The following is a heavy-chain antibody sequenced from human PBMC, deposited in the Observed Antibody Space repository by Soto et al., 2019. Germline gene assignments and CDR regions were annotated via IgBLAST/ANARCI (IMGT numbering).Heavy chain of an antibody. CDR2: ISGDGGST. D-gene: IGHD5-12*01. V-gene: IGHV3-23*01. CDR3: ARDHHRYSGYDYVDY. CDR1: GLTFSTYA. Sequence: GGSLRLSCAASGLTFSTYAMSWFRQAPGKGLEWVSAISGDGGSTFYADSVKGRFTISRDNAKNSLYLQMNSLRAEDTAVYYCARDHHRYSGYDYVDYWGQGTLVTVSS. J-gene: IGHJ4*02.